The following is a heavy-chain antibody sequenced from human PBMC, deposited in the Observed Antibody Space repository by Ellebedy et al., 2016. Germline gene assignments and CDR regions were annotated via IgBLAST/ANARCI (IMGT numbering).Heavy chain of an antibody. V-gene: IGHV1-69*10. Sequence: SSVKVSCKASVGTFSSYAIRWVRQAPGQGLEWMGWIIPILGIANYAQKFQGRVTNTADKSTSTAYMELSSLRSEDTAIYYCARAPPPRGDRSADAFDIWGQGTMVTVST. CDR2: IIPILGIA. CDR3: ARAPPPRGDRSADAFDI. D-gene: IGHD7-27*01. CDR1: VGTFSSYA. J-gene: IGHJ3*02.